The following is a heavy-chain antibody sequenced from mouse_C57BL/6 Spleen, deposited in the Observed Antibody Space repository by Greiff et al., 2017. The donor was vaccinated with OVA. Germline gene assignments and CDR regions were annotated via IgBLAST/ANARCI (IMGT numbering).Heavy chain of an antibody. CDR2: IYPGSGST. J-gene: IGHJ4*01. CDR3: ADRPSNYDYAMDY. V-gene: IGHV1-55*01. CDR1: GYTFTSYW. Sequence: QVQLQQPGAELVKPGASVKMSCKASGYTFTSYWITWVKQRPGQGLEWIGDIYPGSGSTNYNEKFKSKATLTVDTSSSTAYMQLSSLTSEDSAVYYCADRPSNYDYAMDYWGQGTSVTVSS. D-gene: IGHD2-5*01.